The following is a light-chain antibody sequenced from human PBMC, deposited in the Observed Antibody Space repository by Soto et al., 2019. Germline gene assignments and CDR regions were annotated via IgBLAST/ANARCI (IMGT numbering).Light chain of an antibody. Sequence: DIQMTQSPSTLSASVGDRVAITCRASHDIIKWLSWYQQKPGKPPKLLIYDASVLDSGVPSRFSGSGYGTEFPLTISGLQPEDFATFYCQQYGSFHWTLGPGTQVDI. CDR1: HDIIKW. CDR2: DAS. CDR3: QQYGSFHWT. V-gene: IGKV1-5*01. J-gene: IGKJ1*01.